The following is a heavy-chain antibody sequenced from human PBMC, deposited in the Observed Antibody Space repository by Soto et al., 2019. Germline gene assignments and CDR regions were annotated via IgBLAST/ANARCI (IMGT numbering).Heavy chain of an antibody. D-gene: IGHD3-10*01. CDR2: INAGNGNT. CDR3: ARDREFTNNWFDP. CDR1: GYTFTSYA. V-gene: IGHV1-3*01. Sequence: QVQLVQSGAEVKKPGASVKVSCKASGYTFTSYAMHWVRQAPGQRLEWMGWINAGNGNTKYSQKFQGRVTIARDTSASTAYMELSSLRSEDTAVYYCARDREFTNNWFDPWGQGPLVTVSS. J-gene: IGHJ5*02.